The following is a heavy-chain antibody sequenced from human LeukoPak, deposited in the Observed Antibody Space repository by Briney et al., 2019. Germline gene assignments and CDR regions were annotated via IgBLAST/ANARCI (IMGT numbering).Heavy chain of an antibody. CDR1: GFTFSSYA. Sequence: PGGSLRLSCAASGFTFSSYAMHWVRQAPGKGLEWVAFIRYDGSNKYYADSVKGRFTISRDNSKNTLYLQMNSLRDEDTAVYYCAKGRYYDILTGYCEYWGQGTLVTVSS. J-gene: IGHJ4*02. V-gene: IGHV3-30*02. CDR3: AKGRYYDILTGYCEY. D-gene: IGHD3-9*01. CDR2: IRYDGSNK.